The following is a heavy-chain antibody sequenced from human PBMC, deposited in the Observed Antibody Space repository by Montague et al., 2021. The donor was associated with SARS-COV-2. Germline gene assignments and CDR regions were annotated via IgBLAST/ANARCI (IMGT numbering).Heavy chain of an antibody. CDR3: ARDQVPDYYYYYYGMDV. CDR2: ISSSGSYI. Sequence: SLRLSCAASGFTFSSYSMNWVRQVPGKGLEWVSSISSSGSYIYYADSVKGRFTISRDNAKNSLYLQMNSLRAEDTAVYYCARDQVPDYYYYYYGMDVWGQGTTVTVSS. J-gene: IGHJ6*02. CDR1: GFTFSSYS. V-gene: IGHV3-21*01.